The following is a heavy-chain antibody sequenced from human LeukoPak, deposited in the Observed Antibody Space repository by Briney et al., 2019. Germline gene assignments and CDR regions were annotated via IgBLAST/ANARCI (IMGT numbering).Heavy chain of an antibody. J-gene: IGHJ4*02. CDR2: ISWNSGSV. V-gene: IGHV3-9*01. CDR3: AKQGGGSFFRDIHLDF. CDR1: GFTFDDYA. Sequence: GRSLRLSCAASGFTFDDYAMHWVRQAPGQGLEWVSGISWNSGSVGYAGSVRGRFTISRDNAQNSLYLQMNSLTPEDTAVYYCAKQGGGSFFRDIHLDFWGQGTLVTVSS. D-gene: IGHD5-24*01.